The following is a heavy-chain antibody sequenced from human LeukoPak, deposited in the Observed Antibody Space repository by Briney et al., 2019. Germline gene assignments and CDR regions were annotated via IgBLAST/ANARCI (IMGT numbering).Heavy chain of an antibody. CDR2: IYYSGST. Sequence: PSETLSLTCTVSGGSISSYYWSWIRQPPGKGLEWIGSIYYSGSTYYNPSLKSRVTISVDTSKNQFSLKLSSVTAADTAVYYCARGSDRPGYFDYWGQGTLVTVSS. CDR3: ARGSDRPGYFDY. J-gene: IGHJ4*02. D-gene: IGHD3-10*01. CDR1: GGSISSYY. V-gene: IGHV4-39*01.